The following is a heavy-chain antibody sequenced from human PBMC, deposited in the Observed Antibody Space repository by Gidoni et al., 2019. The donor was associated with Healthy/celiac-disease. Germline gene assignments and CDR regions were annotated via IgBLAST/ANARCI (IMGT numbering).Heavy chain of an antibody. CDR2: IVVGSGNT. Sequence: QMQLVQSGPEVKKPGTSVKVSCKASGFTFTSSAVQWVRQARGQRLEWIGWIVVGSGNTNYAQKCQERVTITRDMSTSTAYMELSSLRSEDTAVYYCAADSPFWSGYPFDYWGQGTLVTVSS. J-gene: IGHJ4*02. CDR3: AADSPFWSGYPFDY. D-gene: IGHD3-3*01. V-gene: IGHV1-58*01. CDR1: GFTFTSSA.